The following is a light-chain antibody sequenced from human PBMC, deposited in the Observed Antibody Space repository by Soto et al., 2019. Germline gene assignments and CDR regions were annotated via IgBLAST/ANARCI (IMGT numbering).Light chain of an antibody. CDR1: QSVTTNY. CDR3: QQYRASPNLA. CDR2: GAS. J-gene: IGKJ4*01. V-gene: IGKV3-20*01. Sequence: EIVLTQSPGTLSLSPGERATLSCRASQSVTTNYLAWYQQKPGQAPRLLIYGASSRATGIPDRFNASGSGTDFTRTTSRLEPEDCAVYYWQQYRASPNLAFGGGTKVEIK.